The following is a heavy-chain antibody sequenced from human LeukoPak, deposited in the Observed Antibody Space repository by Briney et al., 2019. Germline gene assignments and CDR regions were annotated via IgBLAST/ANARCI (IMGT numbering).Heavy chain of an antibody. CDR3: ASLGSGSSPIIDFDY. CDR1: GYSFTNYY. J-gene: IGHJ4*02. Sequence: ASVKVSCKASGYSFTNYYIHWVRQAPGQGLEWMGIIDPSGGGTNYAQKFQGRVTMTRDTSTRTVHMELSSLRSEDTAVYYCASLGSGSSPIIDFDYWGQGSLVTVSS. V-gene: IGHV1-46*01. D-gene: IGHD3-10*01. CDR2: IDPSGGGT.